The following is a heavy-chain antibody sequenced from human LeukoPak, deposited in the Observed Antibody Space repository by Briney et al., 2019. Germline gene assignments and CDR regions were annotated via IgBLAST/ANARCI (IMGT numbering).Heavy chain of an antibody. CDR2: IYPDDSET. J-gene: IGHJ6*02. CDR3: ARPSSGTYYGMDV. CDR1: GYRFTSYW. Sequence: GESLKISCKGSGYRFTSYWIAWVRQMPGKGLGWMGTIYPDDSETRYSPSSQGQVTISADKSISTAYLQWSTLEASDTATYYCARPSSGTYYGMDVWGQGTTVTVSS. V-gene: IGHV5-51*01. D-gene: IGHD1-26*01.